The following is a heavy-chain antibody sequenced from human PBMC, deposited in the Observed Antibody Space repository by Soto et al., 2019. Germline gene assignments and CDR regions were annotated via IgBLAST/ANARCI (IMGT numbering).Heavy chain of an antibody. CDR3: ARALGYCSSTSCYSLTFDP. J-gene: IGHJ5*02. CDR2: ISSSSSTI. V-gene: IGHV3-48*01. Sequence: PGGSLRLSCAASGFTFSSYSMNWVRQAPGKGLEWVSYISSSSSTIYYADSVKGRFTISRDNAKNSLYLQMNSLRAEDTAVYYCARALGYCSSTSCYSLTFDPWGQGTLVTVSS. CDR1: GFTFSSYS. D-gene: IGHD2-2*02.